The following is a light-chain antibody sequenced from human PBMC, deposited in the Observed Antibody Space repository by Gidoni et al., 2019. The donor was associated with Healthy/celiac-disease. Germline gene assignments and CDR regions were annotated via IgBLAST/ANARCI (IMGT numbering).Light chain of an antibody. CDR2: GAS. J-gene: IGKJ4*01. CDR1: QRVRSN. V-gene: IGKV3-15*01. Sequence: EIVMTQSPATLSVSPGARATLSCSASQRVRSNLAWYQQKPGQAPRLLIYGASTRATGIPARFSGSGSGTEFTLTISSRQSEDFAVYYCQQYNNWPPVTFGGGTKVEIK. CDR3: QQYNNWPPVT.